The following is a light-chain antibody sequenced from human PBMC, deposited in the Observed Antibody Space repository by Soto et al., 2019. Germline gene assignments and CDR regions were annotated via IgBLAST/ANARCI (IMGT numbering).Light chain of an antibody. CDR2: GAS. V-gene: IGKV3-20*01. J-gene: IGKJ1*01. CDR1: QSVSSSY. Sequence: EIVLTQSPGTLSLSPGERATLSCRASQSVSSSYLAWYQQKPGQAPRALIYGASSRATGIPDRFSGSGSGTGFTLAISGVEPEDFGVYYCQQYGSSPGTFGQGTEVEIK. CDR3: QQYGSSPGT.